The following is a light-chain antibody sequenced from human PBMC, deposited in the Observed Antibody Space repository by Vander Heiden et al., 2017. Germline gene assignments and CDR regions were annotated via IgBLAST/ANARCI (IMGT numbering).Light chain of an antibody. CDR2: KAS. CDR1: QSISTW. J-gene: IGKJ4*01. V-gene: IGKV1-5*03. CDR3: QQCNTFS. Sequence: DIRMTQSPSILSASVGDRVSITCRASQSISTWLAWYQQKPGEAPKLLIYKASVLETMVPARFSGSGSGTEFTLTISSLQPDDFATYYCQQCNTFSFGGGTKVEIK.